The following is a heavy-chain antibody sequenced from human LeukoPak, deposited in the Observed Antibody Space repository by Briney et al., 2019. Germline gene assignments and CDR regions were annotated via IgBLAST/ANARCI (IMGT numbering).Heavy chain of an antibody. CDR2: IYYSGST. V-gene: IGHV4-39*01. J-gene: IGHJ6*03. CDR3: ARHQGYSPYYYYMDV. Sequence: SDTVSLTCTVSGGSISSSSYYGGWIRQPPGKGLEWIGSIYYSGSTYYNPSLKSRVTISVDTSKNQFSLKLSSVTAADTAVYYCARHQGYSPYYYYMDVWGKGTTVTVSS. D-gene: IGHD6-13*01. CDR1: GGSISSSSYY.